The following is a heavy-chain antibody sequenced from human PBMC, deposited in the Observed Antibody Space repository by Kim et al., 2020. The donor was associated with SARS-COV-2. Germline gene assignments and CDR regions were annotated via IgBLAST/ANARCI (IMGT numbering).Heavy chain of an antibody. D-gene: IGHD3-22*01. V-gene: IGHV3-30*18. J-gene: IGHJ3*01. Sequence: GGSLRLSCAASGFTFSSYGMHWVRQAPGKGLEWVAVISYDGSNKYYADSVKGRFTISRDNSKNTLYLQMNSLRAEDTAVYYCAKVGPWYYDSNLDWGQGTMVTVSS. CDR3: AKVGPWYYDSNLD. CDR2: ISYDGSNK. CDR1: GFTFSSYG.